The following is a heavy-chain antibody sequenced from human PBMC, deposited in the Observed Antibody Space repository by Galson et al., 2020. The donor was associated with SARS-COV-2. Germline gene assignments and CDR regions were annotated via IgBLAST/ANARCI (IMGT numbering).Heavy chain of an antibody. Sequence: ASVKVSCKVSGYTLNELSMHWVRQAPGKGLEWMGGFDPEDGETIYAQKFQGRVTMTEDTSTDTAYMELSSLRSEDTAVYYCATAPPTTVVTGWFDPWGQGTLVTVSS. CDR3: ATAPPTTVVTGWFDP. CDR1: GYTLNELS. CDR2: FDPEDGET. J-gene: IGHJ5*02. V-gene: IGHV1-24*01. D-gene: IGHD4-17*01.